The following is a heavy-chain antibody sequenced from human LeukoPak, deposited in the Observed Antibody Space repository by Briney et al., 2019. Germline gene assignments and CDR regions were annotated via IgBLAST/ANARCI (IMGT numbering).Heavy chain of an antibody. CDR2: IGGSGAST. J-gene: IGHJ4*02. Sequence: PGGSLRLSCAASGFTFSSYAMSWVRQAPGKGLEWVSVIGGSGASTYYADSVKGRFTISRDNSKNTMYLQMNSLRAEDTAVYYCAKQDSSGWTANLDYWGQGTLVTVSS. D-gene: IGHD6-19*01. CDR3: AKQDSSGWTANLDY. V-gene: IGHV3-23*01. CDR1: GFTFSSYA.